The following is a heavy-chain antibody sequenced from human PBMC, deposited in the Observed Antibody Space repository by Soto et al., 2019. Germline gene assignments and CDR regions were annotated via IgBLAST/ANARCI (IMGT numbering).Heavy chain of an antibody. V-gene: IGHV4-31*03. CDR1: GGSISSGGYY. CDR3: ARTGYYYEADY. CDR2: IYYSGST. Sequence: QVQLQESGPGLVKPSQTLSLTCTVSGGSISSGGYYWSWIRQHPGKGLEWIGYIYYSGSTYYNPPLQIXXTXSXXTSKHQFSLKLSSVTAADTAVYSWARTGYYYEADYWGQGTLVTVSS. J-gene: IGHJ4*02. D-gene: IGHD3-22*01.